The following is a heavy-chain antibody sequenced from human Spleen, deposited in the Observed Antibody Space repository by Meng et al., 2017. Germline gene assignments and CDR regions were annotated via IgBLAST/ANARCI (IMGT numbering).Heavy chain of an antibody. Sequence: ASVKVSCKASGYTFTGYYMHWVRQAPGQGLEWMGRINPNSGGTNYAQKFQGRVTMTRDTSISTAYMELRSLRSDDTAVYYCALSRLTYFGYWGQGTLVTVSS. CDR1: GYTFTGYY. CDR3: ALSRLTYFGY. J-gene: IGHJ4*02. D-gene: IGHD3-16*01. CDR2: INPNSGGT. V-gene: IGHV1-2*06.